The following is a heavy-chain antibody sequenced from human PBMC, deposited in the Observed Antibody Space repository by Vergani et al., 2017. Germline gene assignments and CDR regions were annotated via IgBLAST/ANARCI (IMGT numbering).Heavy chain of an antibody. CDR2: IYYSGST. CDR3: ARGPGAYRFVYYYYMDV. D-gene: IGHD4-11*01. J-gene: IGHJ6*03. Sequence: QVQLQESGPGLVKPSQTLSLTCTVSGGPISSGGYYWSWIRQHPWKGLEWIGYIYYSGSTYYNPSLKSRVNISVDTSKNQFSLKLSSVTAADTAVYYCARGPGAYRFVYYYYMDVWGKGTTVTVSS. V-gene: IGHV4-31*03. CDR1: GGPISSGGYY.